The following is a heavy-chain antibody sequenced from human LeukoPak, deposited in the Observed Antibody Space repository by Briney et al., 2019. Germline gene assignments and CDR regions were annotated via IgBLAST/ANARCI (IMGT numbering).Heavy chain of an antibody. V-gene: IGHV4-59*01. CDR2: IYYSGST. CDR3: ARGLIMAVAGRGEFHY. D-gene: IGHD6-13*01. CDR1: GGSISSYY. Sequence: SETLSLTCTVSGGSISSYYWSWIRQPPGKGLEWIGYIYYSGSTNYNPSLKSRVTISVDTSKNQFSLRLSSVTAADTAVYYCARGLIMAVAGRGEFHYWGQGTLVTVSS. J-gene: IGHJ4*02.